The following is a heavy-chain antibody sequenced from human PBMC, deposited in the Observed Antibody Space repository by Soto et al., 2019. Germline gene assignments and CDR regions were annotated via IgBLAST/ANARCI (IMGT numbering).Heavy chain of an antibody. CDR2: IIPIFGTA. D-gene: IGHD5-18*01. J-gene: IGHJ5*02. CDR3: AINAREGYSYGHWFDP. CDR1: GGTFRNYA. V-gene: IGHV1-69*12. Sequence: QVQLVQSGAEVKKPGSSVKVSCKAYGGTFRNYAISWVRQAPGQGLEWMGVIIPIFGTANYAQKFQGRVTMTADESTSTAYMKLSSLRSEDTAVYYCAINAREGYSYGHWFDPWGQGTLVTVSS.